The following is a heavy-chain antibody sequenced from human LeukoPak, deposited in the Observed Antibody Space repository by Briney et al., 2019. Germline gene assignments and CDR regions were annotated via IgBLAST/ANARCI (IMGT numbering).Heavy chain of an antibody. CDR3: AYTMYSSGWYPYYDSSGYPDY. CDR2: ISGSGGST. J-gene: IGHJ4*02. CDR1: GFTFSSYA. D-gene: IGHD3-22*01. Sequence: GGSLRLSCAASGFTFSSYAMSWVRQAPGKGLEWVSAISGSGGSTYYADSVKGRFTISRDNSKNTLYLQMNSLRAEGTAVYYCAYTMYSSGWYPYYDSSGYPDYWGQGTLVTVSS. V-gene: IGHV3-23*01.